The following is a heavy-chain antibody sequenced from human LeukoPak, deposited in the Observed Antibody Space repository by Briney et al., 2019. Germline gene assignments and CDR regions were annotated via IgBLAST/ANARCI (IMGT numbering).Heavy chain of an antibody. Sequence: PGRSLRLSCAASGFTFDDYAMHWVRRAPGKGLEWVSFISGDGDSTYYADSVKGRFTISRDNSKNSLYLQMNSLRTEDTALYYCAKDRNYYDSSGYHHWYFDLWGRGTLVTVSS. CDR3: AKDRNYYDSSGYHHWYFDL. CDR1: GFTFDDYA. J-gene: IGHJ2*01. V-gene: IGHV3-43*02. D-gene: IGHD3-22*01. CDR2: ISGDGDST.